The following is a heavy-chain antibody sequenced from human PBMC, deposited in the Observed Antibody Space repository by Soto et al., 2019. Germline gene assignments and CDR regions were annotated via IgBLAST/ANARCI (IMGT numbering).Heavy chain of an antibody. CDR3: ARGDGALDV. D-gene: IGHD3-10*01. V-gene: IGHV3-66*01. J-gene: IGHJ3*01. Sequence: EVQLVESGGGLVQPGGSLRLSCAASGFIVSSNYMSWVRQAPGKGLEWVSVIYTSGSTYYADSVKGRFTISIDNSKNIVYLQMNSLRAEDTAVYYCARGDGALDVWGQGTLVTVS. CDR2: IYTSGST. CDR1: GFIVSSNY.